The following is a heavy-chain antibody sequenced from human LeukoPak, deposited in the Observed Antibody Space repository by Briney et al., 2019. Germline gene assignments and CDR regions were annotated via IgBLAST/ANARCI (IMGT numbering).Heavy chain of an antibody. V-gene: IGHV3-21*01. CDR3: ARGGGSGWSHDAFDI. CDR1: GFTFSSYS. CDR2: ISSSSTYI. Sequence: GGSLRLSCAASGFTFSSYSMNWVRHAPGKGPEWVSSISSSSTYIYYADSLKGRFTISRDNAKNSLYLQMNSLRAEDTAVYYCARGGGSGWSHDAFDIWGQGTMVTVSS. D-gene: IGHD6-19*01. J-gene: IGHJ3*02.